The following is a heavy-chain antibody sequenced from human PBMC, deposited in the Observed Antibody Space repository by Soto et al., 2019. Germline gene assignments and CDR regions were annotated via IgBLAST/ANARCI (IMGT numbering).Heavy chain of an antibody. Sequence: QVQLVQSGAEVKKAGSSVKVSCKASGGTFSTYGIRWVRQAPGRGLECMGGIIPILGTANYAQKFQGRITITADERTSTAYMELSSLRSADTAVYYCARDDSNYPGRFGMDVWGQGSTVNVSS. CDR2: IIPILGTA. CDR1: GGTFSTYG. D-gene: IGHD4-4*01. J-gene: IGHJ6*02. CDR3: ARDDSNYPGRFGMDV. V-gene: IGHV1-69*01.